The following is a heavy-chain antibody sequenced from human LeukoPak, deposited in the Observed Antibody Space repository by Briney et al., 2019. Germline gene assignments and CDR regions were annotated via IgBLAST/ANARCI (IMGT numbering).Heavy chain of an antibody. V-gene: IGHV3-30*04. CDR1: GSTFSSYA. Sequence: PGRSLRLSCAASGSTFSSYAMHWVRQAPGKGLEWVAVISYDGSNKYYADSVKGRFTISRDNSKNTLYLQMNSLRAEDTAVYYCARDLAVAGKRGFDYWGQGTLVTVSS. CDR3: ARDLAVAGKRGFDY. J-gene: IGHJ4*02. D-gene: IGHD6-19*01. CDR2: ISYDGSNK.